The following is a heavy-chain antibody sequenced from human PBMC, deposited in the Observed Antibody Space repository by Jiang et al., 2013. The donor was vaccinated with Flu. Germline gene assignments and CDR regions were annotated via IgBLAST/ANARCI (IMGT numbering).Heavy chain of an antibody. V-gene: IGHV5-51*01. J-gene: IGHJ6*02. Sequence: MGIIYPGDSDTRYSPSFQGQVTISADKSISTAYLQWSSLKASDTAMYYCASTGTVTTYYYYYGMDVWGQGTTVTVSS. D-gene: IGHD4-17*01. CDR2: IYPGDSDT. CDR3: ASTGTVTTYYYYYGMDV.